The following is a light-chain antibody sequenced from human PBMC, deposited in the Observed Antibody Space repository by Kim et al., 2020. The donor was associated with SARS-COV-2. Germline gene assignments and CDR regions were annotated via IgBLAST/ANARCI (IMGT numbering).Light chain of an antibody. CDR2: QDS. Sequence: SYELTQPPSVSVSPGQTASITCSGDKLGDKYACWYQQKPGQSPVLVIYQDSKRPSGIPARFSGSISGNTATLTISGTQAMDEADYYCQAWDSSTAVFGGG. J-gene: IGLJ3*02. CDR1: KLGDKY. V-gene: IGLV3-1*01. CDR3: QAWDSSTAV.